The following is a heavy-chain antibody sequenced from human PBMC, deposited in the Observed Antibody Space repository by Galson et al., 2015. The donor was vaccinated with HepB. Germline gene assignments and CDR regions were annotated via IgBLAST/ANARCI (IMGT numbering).Heavy chain of an antibody. Sequence: SVKVSCKASGYTFATSSMHWVRQAPGQGLEWMGTINPSGAGTSYAQKFQGRVTMTRNTSTVYMELSSLTSEDTAVFYCASQSSLESIEYWGQGTLVIVSS. D-gene: IGHD3-3*01. CDR1: GYTFATSS. V-gene: IGHV1-46*01. J-gene: IGHJ4*02. CDR2: INPSGAGT. CDR3: ASQSSLESIEY.